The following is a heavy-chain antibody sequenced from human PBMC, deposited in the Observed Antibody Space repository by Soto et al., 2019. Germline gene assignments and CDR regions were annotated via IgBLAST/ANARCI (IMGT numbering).Heavy chain of an antibody. V-gene: IGHV3-30-3*01. D-gene: IGHD1-26*01. Sequence: QVQLVESGGGVVQPGRSLRLSCAASGFTFSSYVMHWVRQAPGKGQVWVAVISYDGSNKYYADSVKGRFTISRDNSKNTLYLQMNSLRAEDTAVYYCARVEGTSGSYPAYWGQGTLVTVSS. CDR1: GFTFSSYV. CDR2: ISYDGSNK. J-gene: IGHJ4*02. CDR3: ARVEGTSGSYPAY.